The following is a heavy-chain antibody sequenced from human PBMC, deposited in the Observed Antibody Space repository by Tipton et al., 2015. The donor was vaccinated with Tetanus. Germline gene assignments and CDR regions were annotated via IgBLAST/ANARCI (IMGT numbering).Heavy chain of an antibody. CDR1: GYSFTRYG. J-gene: IGHJ4*02. D-gene: IGHD3-10*01. Sequence: QSGPEVKKPGASVKVSCKTSGYSFTRYGISWVRQAPGQGLEWMGWISPYNGTTNYEQKLQGRVTMTTDTSTTTAYMELRSLRSDDTAVYFCARDGPRLGDPDPFAFWGRGTLVPVSS. CDR2: ISPYNGTT. V-gene: IGHV1-18*01. CDR3: ARDGPRLGDPDPFAF.